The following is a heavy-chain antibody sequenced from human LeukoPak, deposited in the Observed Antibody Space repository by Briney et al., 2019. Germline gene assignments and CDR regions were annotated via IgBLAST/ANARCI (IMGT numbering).Heavy chain of an antibody. D-gene: IGHD3-22*01. J-gene: IGHJ4*02. CDR1: GGSISSSSYY. Sequence: PSETLSLTYTVSGGSISSSSYYWGWIRQPPGKGLEWIGSIYYSGSTNYNPSLQSRVTISVDTSKNQFSLRLSSVTAADTAMYYCARENSYYDSSGYYYGSGYFDYWGQGTLVTVSS. V-gene: IGHV4-39*07. CDR3: ARENSYYDSSGYYYGSGYFDY. CDR2: IYYSGST.